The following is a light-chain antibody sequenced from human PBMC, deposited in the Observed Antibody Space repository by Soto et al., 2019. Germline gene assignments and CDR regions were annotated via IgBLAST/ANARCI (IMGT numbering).Light chain of an antibody. V-gene: IGLV2-8*01. Sequence: QSALTQPPSASGSPGQSVTISCTGTSSDVGGYNYVSWYQQPPGKAPKLMIYEVTERPSGVPDRFSGSKSGNTASLTVSGLQAEDEADYYCSSYAGSNTVVFGGGTQLTVL. CDR1: SSDVGGYNY. CDR3: SSYAGSNTVV. CDR2: EVT. J-gene: IGLJ2*01.